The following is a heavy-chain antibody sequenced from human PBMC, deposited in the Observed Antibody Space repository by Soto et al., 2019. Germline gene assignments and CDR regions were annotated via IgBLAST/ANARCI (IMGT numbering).Heavy chain of an antibody. J-gene: IGHJ6*02. CDR3: ARSQGSSTSLEIYYYYYYGMDV. D-gene: IGHD2-2*01. Sequence: QGQLVQAWAEVEKPGSSVKVSCKASGGTFSNYAISLVRQAPGQGPEWMGGIIPISGTANYAQKFQGRVTITAGESTSTAYMELSSLRSEDTAVYYCARSQGSSTSLEIYYYYYYGMDVWGQGTTVTVSS. CDR1: GGTFSNYA. CDR2: IIPISGTA. V-gene: IGHV1-69*01.